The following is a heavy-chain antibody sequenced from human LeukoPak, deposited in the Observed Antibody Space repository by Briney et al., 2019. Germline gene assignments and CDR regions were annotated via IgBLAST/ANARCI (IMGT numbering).Heavy chain of an antibody. D-gene: IGHD6-13*01. J-gene: IGHJ6*02. CDR2: INHSGST. V-gene: IGHV4-34*01. CDR3: ARGNSSSSWGYYYYYYGMDV. CDR1: GGSFSGYY. Sequence: SETLSLTCAVYGGSFSGYYWSWIRQPPGKGLEWIGEINHSGSTNYNPSLKSRVTISVDTSKNQFSLKLSSVTAADTAVYYCARGNSSSSWGYYYYYYGMDVWGQGTTVTVSS.